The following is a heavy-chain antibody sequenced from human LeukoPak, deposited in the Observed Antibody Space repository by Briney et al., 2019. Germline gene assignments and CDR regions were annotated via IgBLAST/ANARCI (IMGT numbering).Heavy chain of an antibody. J-gene: IGHJ6*03. V-gene: IGHV3-23*01. CDR2: ISGSGGST. CDR1: GFTFSSYA. Sequence: GGSLRLSCAASGFTFSSYAMSWVRQDPGKGLEWVSAISGSGGSTYYADSVKGRFTISRDNSKNTLYLQMNSLRAEDTAVYYCAKTYSDFWSGYYTVDYYMDVWGKGTAVTVSS. CDR3: AKTYSDFWSGYYTVDYYMDV. D-gene: IGHD3-3*01.